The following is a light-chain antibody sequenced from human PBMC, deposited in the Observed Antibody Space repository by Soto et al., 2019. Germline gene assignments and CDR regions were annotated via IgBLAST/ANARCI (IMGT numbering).Light chain of an antibody. CDR1: QSVSSN. Sequence: DIVMTQSPATLSVSPGERATLSCRASQSVSSNLAWYQQKPGQAPRLLIYGASSRATGIPDRFSGSGSETDFTLTISRLEPEDFAVYFCQQYGDSPLTFGGGTRLENK. J-gene: IGKJ5*01. CDR3: QQYGDSPLT. CDR2: GAS. V-gene: IGKV3-20*01.